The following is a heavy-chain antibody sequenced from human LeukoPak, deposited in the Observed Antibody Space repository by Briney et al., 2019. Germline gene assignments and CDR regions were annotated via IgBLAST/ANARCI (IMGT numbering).Heavy chain of an antibody. Sequence: GGSLRLSCAASGFTFTSYGMHWVRQAPGKGLEWVAVIWYDGSNKYYAGSVKGRFTISRDNSKNTLYLQMNSLRAEDTAVYYCARDLSADDSSGLAVWGQGTLVTVSS. J-gene: IGHJ4*02. CDR1: GFTFTSYG. V-gene: IGHV3-33*01. CDR2: IWYDGSNK. CDR3: ARDLSADDSSGLAV. D-gene: IGHD3-22*01.